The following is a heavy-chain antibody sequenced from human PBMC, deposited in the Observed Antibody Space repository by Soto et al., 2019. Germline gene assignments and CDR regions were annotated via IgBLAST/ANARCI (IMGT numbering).Heavy chain of an antibody. J-gene: IGHJ6*02. CDR1: GGTFSSYA. CDR3: ARDRLRSYYDFWSGYSGLYGMDV. CDR2: IIPIFGTA. V-gene: IGHV1-69*13. D-gene: IGHD3-3*01. Sequence: AASVKVSCKASGGTFSSYAISWVRQAPGQGLEWMGGIIPIFGTANYAQKFQGRVTITADESTSTAYMELSSLRSEDTAVYYCARDRLRSYYDFWSGYSGLYGMDVWGQGTTVTVSS.